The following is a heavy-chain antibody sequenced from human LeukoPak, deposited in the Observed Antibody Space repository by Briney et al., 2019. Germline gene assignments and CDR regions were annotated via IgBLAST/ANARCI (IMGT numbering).Heavy chain of an antibody. CDR1: GFSFSSYW. J-gene: IGHJ4*02. CDR2: INTDGSTT. V-gene: IGHV3-74*01. D-gene: IGHD6-13*01. CDR3: ARVAGGTTFDY. Sequence: GGSLRLSCAASGFSFSSYWMHWVRQAPGKGLLWVSRINTDGSTTTYADSVKGRFTISRDTAKNTLYLQMNSLRAEDTAVYYCARVAGGTTFDYWGQGALVTVSS.